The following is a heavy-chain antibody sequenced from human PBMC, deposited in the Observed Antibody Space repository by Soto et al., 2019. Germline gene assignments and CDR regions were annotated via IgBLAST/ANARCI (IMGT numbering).Heavy chain of an antibody. CDR3: GRQPGHCGSTTCFGYYSVDV. Sequence: QLQLQESGPRLVKPSETLSLTCSVSGGSISSSSYSWGWIRQPPGKGLEWIGTIYYSGSTHYNPSLEGRVAIPAGTPNNQLSLRLSSVTAADTAVYYCGRQPGHCGSTTCFGYYSVDVWGQGTTVTVS. CDR1: GGSISSSSYS. V-gene: IGHV4-39*01. J-gene: IGHJ6*02. CDR2: IYYSGST. D-gene: IGHD2-2*01.